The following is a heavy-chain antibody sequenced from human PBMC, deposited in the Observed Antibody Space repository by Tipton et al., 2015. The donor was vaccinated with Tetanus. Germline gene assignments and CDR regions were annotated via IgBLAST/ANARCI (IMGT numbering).Heavy chain of an antibody. D-gene: IGHD3-3*01. V-gene: IGHV3-33*01. Sequence: SLRLSCAASGFTFNGYGMHWVRQAPGKGLEWLALVWYDGSKQYYADSVKGRFTISRDNSKNAVDLQTNKLRDEDTAVYYCARERPLEWVGRVDCWGQGTLVVGPS. CDR2: VWYDGSKQ. CDR3: ARERPLEWVGRVDC. J-gene: IGHJ4*02. CDR1: GFTFNGYG.